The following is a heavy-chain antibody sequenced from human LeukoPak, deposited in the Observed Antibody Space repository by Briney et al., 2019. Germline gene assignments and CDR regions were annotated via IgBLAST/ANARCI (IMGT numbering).Heavy chain of an antibody. CDR2: INAGNGNT. Sequence: ASVTVSCKASGYTFTSYAMHWVRQAPGQRLESIGWINAGNGNTKYSQKFQGRVTITRDTSASTAYMELSSLRSEDTAVYYCARWGIAAAGTYGDFDYWGQGTLVTVSS. J-gene: IGHJ4*02. D-gene: IGHD6-13*01. CDR3: ARWGIAAAGTYGDFDY. CDR1: GYTFTSYA. V-gene: IGHV1-3*01.